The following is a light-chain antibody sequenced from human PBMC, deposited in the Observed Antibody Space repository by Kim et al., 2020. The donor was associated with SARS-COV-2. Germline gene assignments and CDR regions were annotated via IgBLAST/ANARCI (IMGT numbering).Light chain of an antibody. Sequence: QRVTISCTGSSSNIGAGYDVHWYQQLPGTAPKLLIYGNNNRPSGVPDRFSGSKSGTSASLAITGLQAEDEADYYCQSYDSSLSGYVFGTGTKVTV. J-gene: IGLJ1*01. CDR2: GNN. CDR3: QSYDSSLSGYV. CDR1: SSNIGAGYD. V-gene: IGLV1-40*01.